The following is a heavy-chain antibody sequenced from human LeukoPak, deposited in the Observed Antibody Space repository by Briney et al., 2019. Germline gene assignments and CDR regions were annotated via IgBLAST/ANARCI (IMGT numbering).Heavy chain of an antibody. CDR3: ARTKSTVVTQPGDY. CDR2: IIPILGIA. J-gene: IGHJ4*02. CDR1: GGTFSSYA. V-gene: IGHV1-69*04. D-gene: IGHD4-17*01. Sequence: ASVKVSCKASGGTFSSYAISWVRQAPGQGLEWMGRIIPILGIANHAQKFQGRVTITADKSTSTAYMELSSLRSEDTAVYYCARTKSTVVTQPGDYWGQGTLVTVSS.